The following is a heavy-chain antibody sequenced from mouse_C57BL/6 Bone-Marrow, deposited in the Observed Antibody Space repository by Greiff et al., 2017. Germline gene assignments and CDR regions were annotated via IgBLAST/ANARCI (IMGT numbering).Heavy chain of an antibody. CDR1: GYTFTDYE. CDR2: IDPETGGT. V-gene: IGHV1-15*01. Sequence: VKLVESGAELVRPGASVTLSCKASGYTFTDYEMHWVKQTPAHGLEWIGAIDPETGGTAYNQKFKGKAILTADKSSSTAYMELRSLTSEDSAVYYCLCKGHYYPGWFAYWGQGTLVTVSA. D-gene: IGHD1-1*01. CDR3: LCKGHYYPGWFAY. J-gene: IGHJ3*01.